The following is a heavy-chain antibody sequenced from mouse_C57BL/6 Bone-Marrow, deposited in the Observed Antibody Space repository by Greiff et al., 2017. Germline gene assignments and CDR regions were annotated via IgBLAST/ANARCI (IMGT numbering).Heavy chain of an antibody. V-gene: IGHV5-12*01. CDR1: GFTFSDYY. CDR3: ARQGYGNFWFAY. D-gene: IGHD2-1*01. Sequence: VQLKESGGGLVQPGGSLKLSCAASGFTFSDYYMYWVRQTPEKRLEWVAYISNGGGSTYYPDTVKGRFTISRDNAKNTLYLQMSRLKSEDTAMYYCARQGYGNFWFAYWGQGTLVTVSA. J-gene: IGHJ3*01. CDR2: ISNGGGST.